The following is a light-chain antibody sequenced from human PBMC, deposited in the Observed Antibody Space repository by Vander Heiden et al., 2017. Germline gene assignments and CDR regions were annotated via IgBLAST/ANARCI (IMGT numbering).Light chain of an antibody. J-gene: IGKJ3*01. Sequence: DIQITQSPSSASASVGDRVTITCRASQGVSSWLAWCQQKPGKAPKVLIYAASSLQSVVPSRFSGSGCGTDCTLTISSLQPEDFATYYCLRANSFGLSFGPGTKVDIK. CDR1: QGVSSW. CDR2: AAS. CDR3: LRANSFGLS. V-gene: IGKV1-12*01.